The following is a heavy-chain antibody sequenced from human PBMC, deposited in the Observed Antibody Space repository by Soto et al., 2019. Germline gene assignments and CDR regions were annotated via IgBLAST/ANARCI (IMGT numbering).Heavy chain of an antibody. V-gene: IGHV6-1*01. D-gene: IGHD4-17*01. CDR2: TYYRSKWYN. CDR1: GDSVSSNSAA. Sequence: SETLSLTCAISGDSVSSNSAAWNWIRQSPSRGLEWLGRTYYRSKWYNDYAVSVKSRITINPDTSKNQFSLQLNSVTPEDTAVYYCARFPLLYGGNSPEYFQHWGQGTLVTVSS. CDR3: ARFPLLYGGNSPEYFQH. J-gene: IGHJ1*01.